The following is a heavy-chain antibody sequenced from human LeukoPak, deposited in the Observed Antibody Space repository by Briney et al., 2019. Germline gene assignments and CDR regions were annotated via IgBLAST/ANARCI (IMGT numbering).Heavy chain of an antibody. CDR1: GFTFKCLT. CDR2: ISSSRSYI. D-gene: IGHD3/OR15-3a*01. CDR3: AKDWLFDY. Sequence: GSLRLSFAASGFTFKCLTIDWVRQAPGKGLEWVSCISSSRSYIYYADSVKGRFTISRDNAKNTLYLQMNSLRAEDTAVYYCAKDWLFDYWGQGTLVTVSS. V-gene: IGHV3-21*01. J-gene: IGHJ4*02.